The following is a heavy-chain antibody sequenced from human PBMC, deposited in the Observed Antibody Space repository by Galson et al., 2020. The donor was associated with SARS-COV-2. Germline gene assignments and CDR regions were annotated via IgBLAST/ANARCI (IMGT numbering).Heavy chain of an antibody. V-gene: IGHV4-34*01. J-gene: IGHJ6*02. CDR2: INHSGST. D-gene: IGHD5-12*01. CDR3: ARLVATSGPSYYYYGMDV. CDR1: GGSFSGYY. Sequence: SETLSLTCAVYGGSFSGYYWSWIRQPPGKGLEWIGEINHSGSTNYNPSLKSRVTISVDTSKNQFSLKLSSVTAADTAVYYCARLVATSGPSYYYYGMDVWGQGTTVTVSS.